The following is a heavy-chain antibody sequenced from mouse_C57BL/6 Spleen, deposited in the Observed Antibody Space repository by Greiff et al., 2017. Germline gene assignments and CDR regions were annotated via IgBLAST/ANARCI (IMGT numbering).Heavy chain of an antibody. CDR3: ERSGDDYDAYAMDY. J-gene: IGHJ4*01. V-gene: IGHV1-72*01. Sequence: VQLQQSGAELVKPGASVKLSCKASGYTFTSYWMHWVKQRPGRGLEWIGRIDPNSGGTKYNEKFKSKATLTVDKSSSTAYIQLSSLTSEDSAVYYGERSGDDYDAYAMDYWGQGTSVTVSS. CDR1: GYTFTSYW. CDR2: IDPNSGGT. D-gene: IGHD2-4*01.